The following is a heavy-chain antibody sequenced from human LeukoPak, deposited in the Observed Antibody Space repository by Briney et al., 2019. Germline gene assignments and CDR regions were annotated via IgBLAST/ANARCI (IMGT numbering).Heavy chain of an antibody. CDR2: IYYSGST. Sequence: SETLSLTCTVSGGSISSYYWSWIRQPPGKGLEWIGYIYYSGSTNYNPSLKSRVTISVDTSKYQFSLKLSSVTAADTAVYYCARGTLFTFGGVHTFGGVIARAFDIWGQGTMVTVSS. CDR1: GGSISSYY. D-gene: IGHD3-16*02. J-gene: IGHJ3*02. V-gene: IGHV4-59*01. CDR3: ARGTLFTFGGVHTFGGVIARAFDI.